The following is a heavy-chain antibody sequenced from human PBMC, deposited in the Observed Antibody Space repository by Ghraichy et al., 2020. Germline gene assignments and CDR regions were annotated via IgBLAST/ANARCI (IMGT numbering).Heavy chain of an antibody. V-gene: IGHV1-2*02. Sequence: RLALGQEHEWMGWISPYSGGTNYAQKFQGRVTLTRDTSISTAYMELTSLTSDDTARYYCARGQTNYYDTRGYLRGWVDPWGQGTLVTVSS. D-gene: IGHD3-22*01. J-gene: IGHJ5*02. CDR3: ARGQTNYYDTRGYLRGWVDP. CDR2: ISPYSGGT.